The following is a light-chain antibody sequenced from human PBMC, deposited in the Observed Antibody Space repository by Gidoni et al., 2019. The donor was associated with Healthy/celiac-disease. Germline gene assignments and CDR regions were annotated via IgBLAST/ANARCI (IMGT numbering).Light chain of an antibody. CDR2: AAS. CDR3: QQTYSTPPYT. Sequence: DIQMAQSPSSLSASVGDRVTITCRASQSISSYLNWYQRKPGKAPNLLIYAASTLQSGVPSRFSGSGSGTDFTLTISSLQPEDFATYYCQQTYSTPPYTFGQGTKLE. J-gene: IGKJ2*01. V-gene: IGKV1-39*01. CDR1: QSISSY.